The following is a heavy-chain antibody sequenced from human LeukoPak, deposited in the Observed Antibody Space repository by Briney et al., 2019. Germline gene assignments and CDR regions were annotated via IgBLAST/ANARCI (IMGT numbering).Heavy chain of an antibody. CDR3: ARGRSSSWGRDYFDY. CDR1: GYTFTSYD. D-gene: IGHD6-13*01. Sequence: ASVKVSCKASGYTFTSYDINWVRQATGQGLEWMGWMNPNSGNTGYAQKFQGRVTITRNTSISTAYMELSSLRSEDTAVYYCARGRSSSWGRDYFDYWGQGTLVTVSS. CDR2: MNPNSGNT. V-gene: IGHV1-8*01. J-gene: IGHJ4*02.